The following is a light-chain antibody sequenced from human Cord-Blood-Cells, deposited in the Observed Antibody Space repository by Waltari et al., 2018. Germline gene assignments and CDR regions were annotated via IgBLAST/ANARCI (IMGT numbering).Light chain of an antibody. CDR2: DGS. CDR1: SSDVGGYNY. Sequence: QSALTQPASVSGSPGQSITISCTGTSSDVGGYNYVSWYQQHPGKAPKLMIYDGSNRPSGVSSRFSGSKSGNTASLTISGLQAEDEDDYYCSSYTSSSNVVFGGGTKLTVL. CDR3: SSYTSSSNVV. J-gene: IGLJ2*01. V-gene: IGLV2-14*01.